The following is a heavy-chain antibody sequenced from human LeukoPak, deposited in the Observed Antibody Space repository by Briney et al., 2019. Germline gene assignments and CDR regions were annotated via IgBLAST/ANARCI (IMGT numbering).Heavy chain of an antibody. CDR2: IYYSGST. CDR3: AREQRSGYLNWFDP. Sequence: SETLSLTCTVSGGSISIGGYYWSWIRQHPGKGLEWIGYIYYSGSTYYNPSLKSRVTISVDTSKNQFSLKLSSVTAADTAVYCCAREQRSGYLNWFDPWGQGTLVTVSS. D-gene: IGHD3-3*01. CDR1: GGSISIGGYY. J-gene: IGHJ5*02. V-gene: IGHV4-31*03.